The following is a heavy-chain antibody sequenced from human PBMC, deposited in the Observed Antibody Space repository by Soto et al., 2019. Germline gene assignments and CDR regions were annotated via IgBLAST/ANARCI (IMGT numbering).Heavy chain of an antibody. J-gene: IGHJ5*02. CDR2: VSSGGST. V-gene: IGHV3-53*02. CDR1: GLTVSNNY. D-gene: IGHD3-10*01. CDR3: ARERTSGSYGWFDP. Sequence: EEQLVETGGGLFHPGGSLRLSCAASGLTVSNNYMSWVRQAPGKGLEWVSVVSSGGSTYYADSVKGRFTISRDNSKNTLYLQMNSLRVEDTAVYCCARERTSGSYGWFDPWGQGTLVTVSS.